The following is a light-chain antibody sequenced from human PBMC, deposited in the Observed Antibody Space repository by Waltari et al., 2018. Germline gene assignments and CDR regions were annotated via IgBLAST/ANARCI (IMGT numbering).Light chain of an antibody. CDR1: SSDVAGYKY. CDR2: DVS. CDR3: SAHAGTYAYWV. V-gene: IGLV2-11*01. J-gene: IGLJ3*02. Sequence: QSALTQPHSVSGSPGQSVTISCTGTSSDVAGYKYVSWYQQHPGKAPKLMISDVSNRPPGGPDRVSGSKSGNTASLTISALQAEDEADYYCSAHAGTYAYWVFGGGTKLTVL.